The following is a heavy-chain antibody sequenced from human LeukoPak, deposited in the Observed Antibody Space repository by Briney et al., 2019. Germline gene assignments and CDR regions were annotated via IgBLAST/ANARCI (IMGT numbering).Heavy chain of an antibody. V-gene: IGHV1-3*01. CDR3: ARDQEAAAGYYFDY. CDR2: INAGNGNT. J-gene: IGHJ4*02. CDR1: GYTFTSYA. Sequence: ASVKVSCKASGYTFTSYAMHWVRQAPGQRLEWMGWINAGNGNTKYSQKFQGRVTITRDTSASTAYMELSSLRSEDTAVYYCARDQEAAAGYYFDYWGQGTLVTVSS. D-gene: IGHD6-13*01.